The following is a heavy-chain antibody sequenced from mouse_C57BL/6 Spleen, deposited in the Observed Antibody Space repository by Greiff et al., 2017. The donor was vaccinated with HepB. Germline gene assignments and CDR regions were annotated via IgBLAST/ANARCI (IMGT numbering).Heavy chain of an antibody. CDR2: IDPSDSYT. V-gene: IGHV1-59*01. Sequence: QVQLQQPGAELVRPGTSVKLSCKASGYTFTSYWMHWVKQRPGQGLEWIGVIDPSDSYTNYNQKFKGKATLTVDTSSSTAYMQLSSLTSEDSAVYYCARPGWDDYFDYWGQGTTLTVSS. CDR3: ARPGWDDYFDY. J-gene: IGHJ2*01. D-gene: IGHD4-1*01. CDR1: GYTFTSYW.